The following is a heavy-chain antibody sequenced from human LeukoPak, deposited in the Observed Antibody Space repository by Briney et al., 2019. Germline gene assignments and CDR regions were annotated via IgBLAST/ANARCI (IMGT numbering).Heavy chain of an antibody. Sequence: GASVKVSCKASGYTFTSCYIHWVRQAPGQGLEWMGIINPSGAGTSYAQKFQGRVTMTRDTSTSTVYMELLSLRSEDTAFYYCARDPLSNSDYGDYFDYWGQGTLVTVSS. CDR1: GYTFTSCY. J-gene: IGHJ4*02. CDR2: INPSGAGT. V-gene: IGHV1-46*01. CDR3: ARDPLSNSDYGDYFDY. D-gene: IGHD4-17*01.